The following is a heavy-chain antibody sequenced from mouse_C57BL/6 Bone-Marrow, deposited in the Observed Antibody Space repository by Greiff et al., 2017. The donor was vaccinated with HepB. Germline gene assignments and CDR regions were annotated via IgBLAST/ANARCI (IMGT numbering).Heavy chain of an antibody. D-gene: IGHD1-1*01. J-gene: IGHJ4*01. V-gene: IGHV1-19*01. CDR3: ARKGYGSSLYAMDY. CDR1: GYTFTDYY. CDR2: INPYNGGT. Sequence: VQLQQSGPVLVKPGASVKMSCKASGYTFTDYYMNWVKQSHGKSLEWIGVINPYNGGTSYNQKFKGKATFTVDKSSSTAYMELNSLTSEDSAVYYCARKGYGSSLYAMDYWGQGTSVTVSS.